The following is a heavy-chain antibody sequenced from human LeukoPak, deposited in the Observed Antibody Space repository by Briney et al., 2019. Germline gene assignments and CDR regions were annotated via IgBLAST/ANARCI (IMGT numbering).Heavy chain of an antibody. CDR2: MNPNSGNT. CDR3: ASAAIGMVATHPLDY. J-gene: IGHJ4*02. CDR1: GYTFTSYD. V-gene: IGHV1-8*03. Sequence: AASVKVSCKASGYTFTSYDINWVRQATGQGLEWMGWMNPNSGNTGYAQKFQGRVTITRNTSISTAYMELRSLRSDDTAVYYCASAAIGMVATHPLDYWGQGTLVTVSS. D-gene: IGHD5-12*01.